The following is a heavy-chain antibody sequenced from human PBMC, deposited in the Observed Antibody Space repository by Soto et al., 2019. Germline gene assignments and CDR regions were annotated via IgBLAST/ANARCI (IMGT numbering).Heavy chain of an antibody. CDR2: IYYSGST. Sequence: SETLSLTCTVSGGSISSYYWSWIRQPPGKGLEWIGYIYYSGSTNYNPSLKSRVTISVDTSKNQFSLKLSSVTAADTAVYYCARDTYDFWSGYYRAPDDYGMDVWGQGTTVTVSS. CDR1: GGSISSYY. J-gene: IGHJ6*02. D-gene: IGHD3-3*01. V-gene: IGHV4-59*01. CDR3: ARDTYDFWSGYYRAPDDYGMDV.